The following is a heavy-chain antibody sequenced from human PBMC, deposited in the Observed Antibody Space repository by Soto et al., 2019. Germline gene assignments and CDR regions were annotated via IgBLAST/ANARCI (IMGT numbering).Heavy chain of an antibody. Sequence: QVQLQESGPGLVKPSETLSLTCTVSGGSISSYYGSWIRQPPGKGLEWIGYIYYSGSTKYNPSLKSRLTIAVATSKHQFSLKLSSVTAADTALYYCARDPCDMITFGVVKYWYFDLWGRGTLVTVSS. CDR2: IYYSGST. CDR3: ARDPCDMITFGVVKYWYFDL. V-gene: IGHV4-59*01. D-gene: IGHD3-16*01. CDR1: GGSISSYY. J-gene: IGHJ2*01.